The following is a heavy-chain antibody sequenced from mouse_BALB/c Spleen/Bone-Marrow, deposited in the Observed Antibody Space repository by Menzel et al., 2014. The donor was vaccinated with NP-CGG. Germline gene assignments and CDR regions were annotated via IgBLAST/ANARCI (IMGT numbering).Heavy chain of an antibody. CDR3: ARSRAMDY. CDR1: GYTFTDYY. CDR2: INPNNGNT. V-gene: IGHV1-26*01. Sequence: EVQLQQSGPDLVQPGASVKMSCKASGYTFTDYYMKWVKQSHGKRLEWIGDINPNNGNTFYNQKFKGKASLTVDKSSTTAYMQLNSLTSEDSAVYYCARSRAMDYWGQGTSVTVSS. J-gene: IGHJ4*01.